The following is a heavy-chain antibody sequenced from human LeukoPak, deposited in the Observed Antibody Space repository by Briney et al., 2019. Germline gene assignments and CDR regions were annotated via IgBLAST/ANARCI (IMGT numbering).Heavy chain of an antibody. Sequence: AASVKVSCKASGYTFTSYYMHWVRQAPGQGLEWMGIINPSGGSTSYAQKFQGRVTMTRDTSTSTVYMELSSLRSEDTAVYYCARASDYDILTGSLYYYYGMDVWGQGTTVTVSS. CDR1: GYTFTSYY. V-gene: IGHV1-46*01. CDR2: INPSGGST. D-gene: IGHD3-9*01. CDR3: ARASDYDILTGSLYYYYGMDV. J-gene: IGHJ6*02.